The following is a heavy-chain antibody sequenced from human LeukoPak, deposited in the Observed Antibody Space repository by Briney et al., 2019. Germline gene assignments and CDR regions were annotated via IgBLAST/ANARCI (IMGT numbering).Heavy chain of an antibody. Sequence: ASVKVSCKASGYTFTSYGISWVRQAPGQGLEWMGWISAYNGNTNYAQKFQGRVTMTRDTSISTAYMELSRLRSDDTAVYYCARVKDRISMVRGVLSPQNYYYYYMDVWGKGTTVTVSS. CDR3: ARVKDRISMVRGVLSPQNYYYYYMDV. V-gene: IGHV1-18*01. D-gene: IGHD3-10*01. J-gene: IGHJ6*03. CDR2: ISAYNGNT. CDR1: GYTFTSYG.